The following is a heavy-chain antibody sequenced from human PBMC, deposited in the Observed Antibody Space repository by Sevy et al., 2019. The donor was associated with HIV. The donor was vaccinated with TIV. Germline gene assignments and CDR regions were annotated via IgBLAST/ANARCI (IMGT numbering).Heavy chain of an antibody. CDR3: AKDWFYYYYGMDV. CDR1: GFTFSTYA. J-gene: IGHJ6*02. Sequence: GGSLRLSCVASGFTFSTYAMNWVHQAPGKGLEWVSVISDSGYSTNYADFVKGRFTISRDNSKNTLYLQMNSLRAEDTVVYYCAKDWFYYYYGMDVWGQGTTVTVSS. CDR2: ISDSGYST. D-gene: IGHD3-10*01. V-gene: IGHV3-23*01.